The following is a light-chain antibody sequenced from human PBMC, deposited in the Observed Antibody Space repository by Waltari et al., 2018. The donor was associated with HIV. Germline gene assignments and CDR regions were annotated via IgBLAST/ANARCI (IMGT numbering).Light chain of an antibody. J-gene: IGKJ4*01. CDR1: QDIRTS. V-gene: IGKV1-13*02. Sequence: AIQVTQSPSSLSASVGDRVIITCRTSQDIRTSLAWYQQRTGRAPQLLLSDASTLQSGGPSRFIGIGSGTTFTLNISRLHSEDFASYYCQQFSSFPLTFGGGTKIQIK. CDR3: QQFSSFPLT. CDR2: DAS.